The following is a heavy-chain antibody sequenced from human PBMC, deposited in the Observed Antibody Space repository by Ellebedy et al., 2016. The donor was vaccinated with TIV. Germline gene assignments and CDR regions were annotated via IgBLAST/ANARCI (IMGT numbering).Heavy chain of an antibody. Sequence: MPSETLSLTCAVSGGSISSGGYSWSLIRQPPWKGLEWIGYIYHSGSTYYNPSLKSRVTLSVDRSKNQFSLKLSSVTAADTAVYYCARASDYGDYADAFDIWGQGTMVTVSS. J-gene: IGHJ3*02. CDR2: IYHSGST. CDR1: GGSISSGGYS. CDR3: ARASDYGDYADAFDI. V-gene: IGHV4-30-2*01. D-gene: IGHD4-17*01.